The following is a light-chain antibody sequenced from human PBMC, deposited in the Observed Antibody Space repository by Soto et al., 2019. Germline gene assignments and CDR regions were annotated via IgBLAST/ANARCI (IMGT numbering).Light chain of an antibody. Sequence: DIQMTQSPSTLSASVGDRVTITCRASQSISNWLAWYQQKPGKAPKLLIYKTSNLDSGVPSRFSGSGSGTEFSLTISSLQPDDFATYYCQQYNSYPITFGQGTRLEIK. V-gene: IGKV1-5*03. CDR2: KTS. CDR1: QSISNW. J-gene: IGKJ5*01. CDR3: QQYNSYPIT.